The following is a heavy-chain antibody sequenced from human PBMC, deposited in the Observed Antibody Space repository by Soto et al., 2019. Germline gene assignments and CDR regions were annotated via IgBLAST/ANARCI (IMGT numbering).Heavy chain of an antibody. CDR3: ARDHPHSYGVYYFDY. J-gene: IGHJ4*02. CDR1: GGSISNYY. CDR2: IYSSGST. Sequence: PSETLSLTCTVSGGSISNYYWNWIRQSPGKLLEWIGYIYSSGSTHYNPSLQNRVTISIDTSKNQVSLNVNSVTAADTAVYYCARDHPHSYGVYYFDYWGQGTPVTVSS. V-gene: IGHV4-59*01. D-gene: IGHD5-18*01.